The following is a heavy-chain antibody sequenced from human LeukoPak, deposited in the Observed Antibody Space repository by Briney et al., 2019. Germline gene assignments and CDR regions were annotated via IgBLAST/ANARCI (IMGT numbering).Heavy chain of an antibody. V-gene: IGHV1-8*01. D-gene: IGHD6-19*01. CDR1: GYSFANYD. Sequence: GASVKVSCKASGYSFANYDINWVRQATGQGLEWMGWMNPNSGNTGYAQKFRGRVTMTRDTSISTAYMELGSLRSEDTAVYYCARTTVAGGWDYWGQGSLVTVSS. J-gene: IGHJ4*02. CDR2: MNPNSGNT. CDR3: ARTTVAGGWDY.